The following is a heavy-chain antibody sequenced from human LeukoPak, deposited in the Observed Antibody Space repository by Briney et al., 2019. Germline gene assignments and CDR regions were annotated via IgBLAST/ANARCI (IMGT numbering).Heavy chain of an antibody. CDR3: AREITMVRGVIPKNYGMDV. V-gene: IGHV3-74*01. CDR2: IISDGSST. CDR1: GFTFSSYW. D-gene: IGHD3-10*01. J-gene: IGHJ6*04. Sequence: PGGSLRLSCAASGFTFSSYWMHWVRQAPGKGLVWVSRIISDGSSTSYADSVKGRFTISRDNAKNTLYLQMNSLRAEDTAVYYCAREITMVRGVIPKNYGMDVWGKGTTVTVSS.